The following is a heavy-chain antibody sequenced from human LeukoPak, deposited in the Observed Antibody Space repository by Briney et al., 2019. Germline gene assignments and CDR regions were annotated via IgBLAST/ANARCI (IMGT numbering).Heavy chain of an antibody. J-gene: IGHJ3*02. V-gene: IGHV1-69*13. CDR3: ARGRPYAFDI. CDR2: IIPVFGTA. Sequence: ASVKVSCKASGDTFIRYAISWVRQAPGQGLKRMGGIIPVFGTADYAQKFQGRVTITADESTSTAYMELSSLRSEDTAVYYCARGRPYAFDIWGQGTMVTVSS. CDR1: GDTFIRYA.